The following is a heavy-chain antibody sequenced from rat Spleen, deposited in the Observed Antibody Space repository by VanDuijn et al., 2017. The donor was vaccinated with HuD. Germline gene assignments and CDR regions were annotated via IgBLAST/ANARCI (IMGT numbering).Heavy chain of an antibody. D-gene: IGHD2-2*01. V-gene: IGHV5-29*01. Sequence: EVQLVESDGGLVQPGRSLKLSCAASGFTFTDFFMAWVRQAPTMGLEWVATISSDGASTYYRDSVRGRFIISRDDAKSTLYLQMDSLGSADTATYYCAGAGYLRDWYFDFWGPGTMVTVSS. CDR1: GFTFTDFF. J-gene: IGHJ1*01. CDR3: AGAGYLRDWYFDF. CDR2: ISSDGAST.